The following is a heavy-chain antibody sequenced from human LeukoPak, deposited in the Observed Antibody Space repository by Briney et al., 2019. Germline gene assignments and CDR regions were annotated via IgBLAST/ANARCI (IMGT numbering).Heavy chain of an antibody. J-gene: IGHJ4*02. Sequence: GESLKISCEASGYSFTTYSIGWVRQMPGKGLEWMGIIYPGDSDTRYSPSFQGQVTISADKSISTAYLQWSSLKASDNAMYYCARAKYCSGGSCYAEYWGQGTLVTVSS. CDR3: ARAKYCSGGSCYAEY. D-gene: IGHD2-15*01. CDR2: IYPGDSDT. CDR1: GYSFTTYS. V-gene: IGHV5-51*01.